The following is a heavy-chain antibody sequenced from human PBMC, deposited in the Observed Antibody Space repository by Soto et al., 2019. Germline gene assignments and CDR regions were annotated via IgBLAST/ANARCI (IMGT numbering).Heavy chain of an antibody. CDR1: GYTFASYY. V-gene: IGHV1-46*01. D-gene: IGHD2-2*01. CDR2: INPSGGST. Sequence: ASVKVSCKASGYTFASYYRQWVRQAPGQGLEWMGLINPSGGSTSYAQKFQGRVTMTRDTSTSTVYMELSSLRSEDTAIYYCARGGCLGYCSSTSFSYYGMDVWGQGTTVTVSS. J-gene: IGHJ6*02. CDR3: ARGGCLGYCSSTSFSYYGMDV.